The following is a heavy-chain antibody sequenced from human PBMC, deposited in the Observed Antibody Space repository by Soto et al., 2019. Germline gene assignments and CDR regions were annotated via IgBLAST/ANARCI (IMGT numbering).Heavy chain of an antibody. CDR3: AKEQSSGYYRVVDY. Sequence: QVQVVESGGGVVQPGRSLRLSCAASGFTLSSCGMQWVRQAPGKGLEWVGVITYDGGSEHYADFVKGRFTISRDSSENTVYLQMNSLRVEDSAVYYCAKEQSSGYYRVVDYWGQGTLVTVSS. CDR2: ITYDGGSE. CDR1: GFTLSSCG. J-gene: IGHJ4*02. D-gene: IGHD6-19*01. V-gene: IGHV3-30*18.